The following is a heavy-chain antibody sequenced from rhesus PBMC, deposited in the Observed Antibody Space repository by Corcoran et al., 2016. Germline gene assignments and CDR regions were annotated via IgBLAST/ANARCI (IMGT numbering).Heavy chain of an antibody. Sequence: QVQLQESGPAVVKPSETLSLTCAVSGGSISSSNWWSWIRPSPGKGLEWIGGIYGSGGSTESNPSLKSLVTISKDPSKNPFSMKLSSVTAAYTAVYYCAREEPGGVIISSHRSGYWGQGVLVTVSS. V-gene: IGHV4-93*01. CDR3: AREEPGGVIISSHRSGY. CDR2: IYGSGGST. D-gene: IGHD3-22*01. CDR1: GGSISSSNW. J-gene: IGHJ4*01.